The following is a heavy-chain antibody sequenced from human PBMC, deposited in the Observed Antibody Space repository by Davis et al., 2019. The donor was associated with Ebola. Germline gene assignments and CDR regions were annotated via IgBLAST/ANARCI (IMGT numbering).Heavy chain of an antibody. CDR2: IYHSGST. CDR3: ASTDPLDGMDV. CDR1: GGSISSGGYS. J-gene: IGHJ6*02. V-gene: IGHV4-30-2*02. Sequence: SETLSLTCAVSGGSISSGGYSWSWIRQPPGKGLEWLGYIYHSGSTYYNPSLKSRVTISVDRSKNQFSLKLSSVTAADTAVYYCASTDPLDGMDVWGQGTTVTVSS. D-gene: IGHD2-8*02.